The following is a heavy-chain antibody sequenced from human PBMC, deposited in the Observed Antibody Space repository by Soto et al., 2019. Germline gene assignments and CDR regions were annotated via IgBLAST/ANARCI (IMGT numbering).Heavy chain of an antibody. V-gene: IGHV1-69*13. Sequence: ASVKVSCKASGGTFNSYAISWVRQAPGQGLEWMGGIIPIFGTANYAQKFQGRVTITADESTSTAYMELSSLRSEDTAVYYCATPVSSGWYDAFDIWGQGTMVTVSS. CDR2: IIPIFGTA. D-gene: IGHD6-19*01. J-gene: IGHJ3*02. CDR3: ATPVSSGWYDAFDI. CDR1: GGTFNSYA.